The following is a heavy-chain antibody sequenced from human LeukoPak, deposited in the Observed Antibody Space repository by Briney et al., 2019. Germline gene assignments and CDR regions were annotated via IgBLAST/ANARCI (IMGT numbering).Heavy chain of an antibody. V-gene: IGHV4-4*07. Sequence: SETLSLTCTVSGASIDGYYWSWIRQPAGQSPEWIGRIHTSGTTNYNPAFKSRVIMSVDTSDKQFSLNVSSVTAADTAVYYCARMPPVRGVRNFYFYHYVDVWGRGTTVTVSS. CDR3: ARMPPVRGVRNFYFYHYVDV. CDR2: IHTSGTT. CDR1: GASIDGYY. J-gene: IGHJ6*03. D-gene: IGHD3-10*01.